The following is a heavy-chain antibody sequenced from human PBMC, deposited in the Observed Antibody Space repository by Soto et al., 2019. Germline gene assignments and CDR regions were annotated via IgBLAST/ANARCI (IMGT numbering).Heavy chain of an antibody. CDR1: GFTFSSYW. Sequence: GGSLRLSCAASGFTFSSYWMHWVRQAPGKGLVWVSRINSDGSSTSYADSVKGRFTISRDNAKNTLYLQMNSLRAEDTAVYYCARAVVWGSYRYFDYWGQGTLVTVSS. J-gene: IGHJ4*02. V-gene: IGHV3-74*01. CDR2: INSDGSST. CDR3: ARAVVWGSYRYFDY. D-gene: IGHD3-16*02.